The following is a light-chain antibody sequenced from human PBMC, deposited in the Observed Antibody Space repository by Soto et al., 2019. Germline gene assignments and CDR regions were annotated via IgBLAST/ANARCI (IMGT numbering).Light chain of an antibody. Sequence: DIQMTQSPSTLSASVGNRVPTTCRASQIMSGWWAGFHRKPGKAPSLLIFPGSSLASGVPSRFSGSESGTEFTLTISSLQPDDFATYYCQQYNSFPWTFGQGTKVEIK. J-gene: IGKJ1*01. CDR1: QIMSGW. CDR2: PGS. V-gene: IGKV1-5*03. CDR3: QQYNSFPWT.